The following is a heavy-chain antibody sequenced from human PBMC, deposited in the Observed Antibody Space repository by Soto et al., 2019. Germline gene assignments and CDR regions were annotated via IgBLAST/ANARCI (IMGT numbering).Heavy chain of an antibody. CDR1: GFTFSSYA. V-gene: IGHV3-23*01. Sequence: GGSLRLSCAASGFTFSSYAMSWVRQAPGKGLEWVSAISASGGSTYYADSVKGRFTISRDNSKTTLYLQMNSLRAEDTAAYYCARDFRGRPYSTSWATSYFGYWGQGSVVTVS. D-gene: IGHD6-13*01. CDR2: ISASGGST. J-gene: IGHJ4*02. CDR3: ARDFRGRPYSTSWATSYFGY.